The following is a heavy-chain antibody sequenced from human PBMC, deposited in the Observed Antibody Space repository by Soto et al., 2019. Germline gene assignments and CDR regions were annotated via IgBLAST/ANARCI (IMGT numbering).Heavy chain of an antibody. Sequence: ASVKFSCKASGYTFTSYAMHWVRQAPGQRLEWMGWINAGNGNTKYSQKFQGRVTITRDTSASTAYMELSSLRSEDTAVYYCARGPPVVVAALFTFDYWGQGTLVTVSS. CDR1: GYTFTSYA. J-gene: IGHJ4*02. V-gene: IGHV1-3*01. CDR3: ARGPPVVVAALFTFDY. CDR2: INAGNGNT. D-gene: IGHD2-15*01.